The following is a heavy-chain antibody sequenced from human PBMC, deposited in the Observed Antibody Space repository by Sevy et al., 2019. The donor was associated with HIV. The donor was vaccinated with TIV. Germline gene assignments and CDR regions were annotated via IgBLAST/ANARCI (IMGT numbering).Heavy chain of an antibody. V-gene: IGHV3-48*02. CDR2: ISSSSTI. J-gene: IGHJ3*02. D-gene: IGHD3-22*01. CDR3: ARDGVGRYYYDSSGYHDAFDI. CDR1: GFTFSSYS. Sequence: GGSLRLSCAASGFTFSSYSMNWVRQAPGKGLEWVSYISSSSTIYYAESVKGRITISRDNAKNSLYLQMNSLRDEGRAVYYCARDGVGRYYYDSSGYHDAFDIWGQGTMVTVSS.